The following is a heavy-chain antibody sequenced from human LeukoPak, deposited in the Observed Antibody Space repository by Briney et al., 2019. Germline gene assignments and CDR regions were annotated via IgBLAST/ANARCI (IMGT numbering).Heavy chain of an antibody. Sequence: GGSLRLSCAASGFTFSNYEMNWVRQAPGKGLEWVSYISSSGSTIYYADSVKGRFTISRDNAKNSLYLQMNSLRVEDTALYYCARVPPSSGWRNFDYWGQGTLVTVSS. CDR1: GFTFSNYE. CDR3: ARVPPSSGWRNFDY. J-gene: IGHJ4*02. D-gene: IGHD6-19*01. CDR2: ISSSGSTI. V-gene: IGHV3-48*03.